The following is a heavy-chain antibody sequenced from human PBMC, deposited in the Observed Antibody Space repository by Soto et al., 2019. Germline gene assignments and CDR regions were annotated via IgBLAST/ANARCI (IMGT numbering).Heavy chain of an antibody. CDR3: ARGDPYSYTLRNEAIDI. D-gene: IGHD5-18*01. J-gene: IGHJ3*02. CDR2: IGSDGGNT. CDR1: GFTFSSYA. V-gene: IGHV3-64*01. Sequence: EVQLVESGGGLVQPGGSLRLSCAASGFTFSSYAMHWVRQAPGKGLEYVSAIGSDGGNTYYANSVKDRFTISRDNSKNSLYPQMGTQRTESMDVYYCARGDPYSYTLRNEAIDIWGQVTMVT.